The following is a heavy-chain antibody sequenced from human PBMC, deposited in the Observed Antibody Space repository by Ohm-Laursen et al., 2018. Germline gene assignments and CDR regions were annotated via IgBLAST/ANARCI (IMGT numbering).Heavy chain of an antibody. CDR1: GGSISSYY. V-gene: IGHV4-59*01. CDR2: IYYSGST. Sequence: GTLSLTCLVSGGSISSYYWSWIRQPPGKGLEWIGYIYYSGSTNYNPSLKSRVTISVDTSKNQFSLKLSSVAAADTAVYYCAVPEYDYWGQGTLVTVSS. D-gene: IGHD6-6*01. J-gene: IGHJ4*02. CDR3: AVPEYDY.